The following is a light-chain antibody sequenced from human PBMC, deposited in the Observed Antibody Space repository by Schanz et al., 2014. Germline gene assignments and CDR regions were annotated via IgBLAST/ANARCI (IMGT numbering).Light chain of an antibody. CDR1: SSDVGGYDY. J-gene: IGLJ1*01. CDR2: DVT. CDR3: FSYAGGTTYV. V-gene: IGLV2-11*01. Sequence: QSALTQPRSVSGSPGQSVTISCTGTSSDVGGYDYVSWYQQFPGKAPKVIIYDVTKRPSGVPDRFSASKSGNTASLIVSGLQAEDEADYYCFSYAGGTTYVFGTGTKLTVL.